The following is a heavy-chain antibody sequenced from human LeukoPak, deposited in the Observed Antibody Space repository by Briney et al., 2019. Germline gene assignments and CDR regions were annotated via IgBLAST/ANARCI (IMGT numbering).Heavy chain of an antibody. CDR2: VSGSGGST. D-gene: IGHD5-12*01. V-gene: IGHV3-23*01. Sequence: GGSLRLSCAASGFTFSSYAMSWVRLAPGKWLEWVSSVSGSGGSTYYADSVKGRFTISRDNSKNTLYLQMNSLRAEDTAVYYCAKEQTKVDTVATYYFDYWGQGTLVTVSS. J-gene: IGHJ4*02. CDR3: AKEQTKVDTVATYYFDY. CDR1: GFTFSSYA.